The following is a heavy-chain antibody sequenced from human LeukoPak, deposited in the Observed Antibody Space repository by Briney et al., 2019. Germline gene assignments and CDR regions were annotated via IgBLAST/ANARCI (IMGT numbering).Heavy chain of an antibody. Sequence: PSETLSLTCAVYGGSFSGYYWRWIRQPPGKGLEWIGEINHSGSTNYNPSLKSRVTISVDTSKNQFSLKLSSVTAADTAVYYCARAGIAAGRWFDPWGQGTLVTVSS. CDR1: GGSFSGYY. CDR2: INHSGST. J-gene: IGHJ5*02. V-gene: IGHV4-34*01. D-gene: IGHD6-13*01. CDR3: ARAGIAAGRWFDP.